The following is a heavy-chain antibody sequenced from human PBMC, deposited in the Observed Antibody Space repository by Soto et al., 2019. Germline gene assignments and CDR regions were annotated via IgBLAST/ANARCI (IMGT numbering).Heavy chain of an antibody. CDR3: AKDRRAGGNSAFYFDF. V-gene: IGHV3-23*01. Sequence: PGGSLRLSCAASGFKFSNYAMSWVRQAPGKGLEWVSLISATGGGTYYADSVKGRFTISRDNSHNTLYLQVHSLTAEYTAVYYCAKDRRAGGNSAFYFDFWGQGAQVTVSS. D-gene: IGHD3-16*01. CDR2: ISATGGGT. CDR1: GFKFSNYA. J-gene: IGHJ4*02.